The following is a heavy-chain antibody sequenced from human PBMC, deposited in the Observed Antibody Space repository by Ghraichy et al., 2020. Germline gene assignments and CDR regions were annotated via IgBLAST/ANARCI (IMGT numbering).Heavy chain of an antibody. Sequence: SQTLSLTCTVSGGSISSYYWSWIRQPAGKGLEWLGRIYTSGSTNYNPSLKSRVTMSVDTSKNQFSLKLSSVTAADTAVYYCARDGSYLTYFDYWGQGTLVTVSS. J-gene: IGHJ4*02. V-gene: IGHV4-4*07. D-gene: IGHD1-26*01. CDR3: ARDGSYLTYFDY. CDR2: IYTSGST. CDR1: GGSISSYY.